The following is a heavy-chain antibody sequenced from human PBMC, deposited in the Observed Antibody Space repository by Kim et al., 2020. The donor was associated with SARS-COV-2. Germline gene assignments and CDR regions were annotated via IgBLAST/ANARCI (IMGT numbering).Heavy chain of an antibody. Sequence: VKGRFTISRHNAKNTLYLQMNSLRTEDTALYHCGRAPKSVWYSRVYGMDVWGQGTTVTVSS. V-gene: IGHV3-20*01. J-gene: IGHJ6*02. CDR3: GRAPKSVWYSRVYGMDV. D-gene: IGHD6-13*01.